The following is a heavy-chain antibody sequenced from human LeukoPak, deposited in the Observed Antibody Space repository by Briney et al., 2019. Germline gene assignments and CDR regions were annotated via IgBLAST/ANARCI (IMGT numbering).Heavy chain of an antibody. CDR1: GFTFSSYG. CDR3: AKAANYYGSGSYYLS. J-gene: IGHJ4*02. D-gene: IGHD3-10*01. V-gene: IGHV3-30*02. Sequence: PGGSLRLSCAASGFTFSSYGMHWVRQAPGKGLEWVAFIRYDGSNKYYADSVKGRFTISRDSSKNTLYLQMNSLRAEDTAVYYCAKAANYYGSGSYYLSWGQGTLVTVSS. CDR2: IRYDGSNK.